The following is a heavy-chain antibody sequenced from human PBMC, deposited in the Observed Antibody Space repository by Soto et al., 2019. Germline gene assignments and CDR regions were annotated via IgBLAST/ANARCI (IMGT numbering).Heavy chain of an antibody. CDR3: ARDGPHISIFGYGDY. Sequence: ASVTVSCKASCYTFTSYGIIWVRQAPGQGLEWMGWISAYNGNTNYAQKLQGRVTMTTDTSTSTAYMELSSLRTADTAVYYCARDGPHISIFGYGDYWGQGSLVTVSS. CDR1: CYTFTSYG. J-gene: IGHJ4*02. V-gene: IGHV1-18*01. D-gene: IGHD3-3*01. CDR2: ISAYNGNT.